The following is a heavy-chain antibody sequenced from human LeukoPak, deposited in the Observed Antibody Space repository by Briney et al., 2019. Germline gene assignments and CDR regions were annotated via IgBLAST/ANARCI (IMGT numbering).Heavy chain of an antibody. J-gene: IGHJ5*02. V-gene: IGHV3-9*01. D-gene: IGHD3-3*01. CDR2: ISWNSGSI. CDR3: AKSSTIFGVVQWFDP. CDR1: GFTFDDYA. Sequence: GGSLRLSCAASGFTFDDYAMHWVRQAPGKGLEWVSGISWNSGSIGYADSVKGRFTISRDNAKNSLYLQMNSLRAEDTALYYCAKSSTIFGVVQWFDPWGQGTLVTVSS.